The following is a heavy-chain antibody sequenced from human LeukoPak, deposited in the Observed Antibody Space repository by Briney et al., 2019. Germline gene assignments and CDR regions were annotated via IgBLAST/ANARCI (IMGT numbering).Heavy chain of an antibody. CDR2: IRYDGSKI. V-gene: IGHV3-30*02. J-gene: IGHJ4*02. CDR1: GFKFSYYG. Sequence: GESLKISCVGSGFKFSYYGLRWFRQAPGKGLEWVAFIRYDGSKIVYEDSLKGRFTVSRDNSEKTLYLQMSGLRSGDTAVYYCATAVFDYWGQGTLVTVSS. CDR3: ATAVFDY.